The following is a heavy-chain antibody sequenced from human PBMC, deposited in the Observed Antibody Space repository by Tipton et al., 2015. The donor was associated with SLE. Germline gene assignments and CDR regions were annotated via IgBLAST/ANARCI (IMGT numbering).Heavy chain of an antibody. CDR3: ASLWGRSTYEDY. CDR1: GFMFGTSW. CDR2: IHSDGTTI. D-gene: IGHD3-16*01. J-gene: IGHJ4*02. V-gene: IGHV3-74*01. Sequence: SLRLSCAASGFMFGTSWIHWVRQGPGKGLEWVSRIHSDGTTISYADSVKGRFTISRDNTKNTRYLQMNSLRVEDTGVYYCASLWGRSTYEDYWGQGTLVTVSS.